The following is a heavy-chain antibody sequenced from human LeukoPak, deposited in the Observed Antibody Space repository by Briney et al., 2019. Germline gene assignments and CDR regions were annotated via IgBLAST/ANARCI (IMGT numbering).Heavy chain of an antibody. V-gene: IGHV3-23*01. CDR1: GFPFSSHG. CDR2: IIGGGGST. CDR3: GKDKGSSQFLFDY. Sequence: GGSLRLSCAASGFPFSSHGMSWVSQAPGKGLEWVSGIIGGGGSTYYADSVKGRFTISRDNTKNTLFLQMNSLRAEDSAVYYCGKDKGSSQFLFDYWGQGTLVTVSS. D-gene: IGHD6-13*01. J-gene: IGHJ4*02.